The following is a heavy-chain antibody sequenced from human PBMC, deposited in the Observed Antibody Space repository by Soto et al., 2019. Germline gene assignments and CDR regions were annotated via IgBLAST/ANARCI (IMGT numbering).Heavy chain of an antibody. J-gene: IGHJ5*02. Sequence: GVSLRLSCSASLFTFISYAMSWVRQAPGKGLEWVSAISGSGGSTYYADSVKGRFTISRDNSKNTLYLQMNSLRAEDTAVYYCAKGNSFLALYNWFDPWGQGTLVTVSS. CDR2: ISGSGGST. V-gene: IGHV3-23*01. CDR3: AKGNSFLALYNWFDP. CDR1: LFTFISYA.